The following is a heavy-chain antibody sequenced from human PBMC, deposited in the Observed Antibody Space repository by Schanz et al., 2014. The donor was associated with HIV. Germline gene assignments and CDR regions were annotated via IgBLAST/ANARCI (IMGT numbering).Heavy chain of an antibody. CDR1: GYTFTNYD. D-gene: IGHD2-21*02. CDR2: MNPNSGNT. V-gene: IGHV1-8*02. CDR3: ARAVLRRIAVTFTLYYFDN. J-gene: IGHJ4*02. Sequence: QVQLVQSGAAVKKPGASVKVSCKASGYTFTNYDVNWVRQAAGQGPEWMGWMNPNSGNTAYAQKFQGRVSMTRNTSINTAYLELSGLTSDDTAVYYCARAVLRRIAVTFTLYYFDNWGQGSLVIVSS.